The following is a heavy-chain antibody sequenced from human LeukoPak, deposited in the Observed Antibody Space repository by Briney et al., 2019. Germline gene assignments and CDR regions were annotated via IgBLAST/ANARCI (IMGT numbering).Heavy chain of an antibody. J-gene: IGHJ4*02. V-gene: IGHV4-34*01. CDR1: GGSFSGCY. CDR2: INHTGST. Sequence: SETLSLTCSVYGGSFSGCYWSWIRQTPGKGLEWIGEINHTGSTNYNPSLKSRVTISVDTSKNQFSLKLSSVTAADTAVYYCARGYYSSGWFDYWGQGTLVTVSS. CDR3: ARGYYSSGWFDY. D-gene: IGHD6-19*01.